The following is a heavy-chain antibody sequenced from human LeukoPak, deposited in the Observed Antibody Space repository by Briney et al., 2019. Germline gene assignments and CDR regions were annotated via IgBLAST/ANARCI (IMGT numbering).Heavy chain of an antibody. J-gene: IGHJ4*02. CDR1: GFTFRTSG. V-gene: IGHV3-23*01. CDR3: AKDSRRNSGSYVFDY. Sequence: GGSLRLSCAASGFTFRTSGMSWVRQAPGKGLEWVSAISGSGGSTYYADSVKGRFTISRDNSKNTLYLQMNSLRAEDTAVYYCAKDSRRNSGSYVFDYWGQGTLVTVSS. D-gene: IGHD1-26*01. CDR2: ISGSGGST.